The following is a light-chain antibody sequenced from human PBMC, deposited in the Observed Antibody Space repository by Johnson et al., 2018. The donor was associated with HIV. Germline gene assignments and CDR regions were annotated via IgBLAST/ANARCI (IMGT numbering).Light chain of an antibody. J-gene: IGLJ1*01. Sequence: QSVLTQSPSVSAAPGQKVTISCSGSSSNIGNNYVSWYQQLPGTAPKLLIYDNHKRPSGIPDRFSGSKSGTSATLGITGLQTGDEADYYCGTWDSSLSAGVFGTGTKVTVL. CDR3: GTWDSSLSAGV. CDR2: DNH. V-gene: IGLV1-51*01. CDR1: SSNIGNNY.